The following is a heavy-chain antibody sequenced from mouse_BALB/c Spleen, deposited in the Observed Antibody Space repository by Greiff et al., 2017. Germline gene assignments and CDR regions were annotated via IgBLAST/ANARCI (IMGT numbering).Heavy chain of an antibody. Sequence: VQVVESGPGLVAPSQSLSITCTVSGFSLTSYGVHWVRQPPGKGLEWLGVIWAGGSTNYNSALMSRLSISKDNSKSQVFLKMNSLQTDDTAMYYCARDQVTGTLAMDYWGQGTSVTVSS. V-gene: IGHV2-9*02. CDR3: ARDQVTGTLAMDY. CDR1: GFSLTSYG. CDR2: IWAGGST. J-gene: IGHJ4*01. D-gene: IGHD4-1*01.